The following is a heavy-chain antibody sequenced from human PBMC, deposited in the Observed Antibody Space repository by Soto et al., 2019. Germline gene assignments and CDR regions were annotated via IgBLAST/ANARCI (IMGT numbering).Heavy chain of an antibody. Sequence: EVQLLESGGGLVQPGGSLRLSCAASGFTFNTYAMSWVRQAPGKGLEWVSSISRSGRSTYYADSVKGRVTISRDNSESTLYLQMNTQRIEAAAVYYWTKERGMGDTECFHHWGQGVRVIVSS. CDR3: TKERGMGDTECFHH. CDR2: ISRSGRST. J-gene: IGHJ1*01. D-gene: IGHD3-16*01. V-gene: IGHV3-23*01. CDR1: GFTFNTYA.